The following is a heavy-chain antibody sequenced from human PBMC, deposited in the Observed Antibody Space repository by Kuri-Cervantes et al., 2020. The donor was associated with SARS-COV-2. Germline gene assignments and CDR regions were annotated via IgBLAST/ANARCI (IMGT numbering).Heavy chain of an antibody. D-gene: IGHD3-10*01. J-gene: IGHJ4*02. Sequence: SGPTLVKPTETLTLTCTVSGFSLSNARMGVSWIRQPPGKALEWLAHIFSNDEKSYSTSLKCRLTISKDTSKSQVVLTMTNMDPVDTATYYCARIHRGTMVRGYFDYWGQGTLVTVSS. CDR1: GFSLSNARMG. V-gene: IGHV2-26*01. CDR2: IFSNDEK. CDR3: ARIHRGTMVRGYFDY.